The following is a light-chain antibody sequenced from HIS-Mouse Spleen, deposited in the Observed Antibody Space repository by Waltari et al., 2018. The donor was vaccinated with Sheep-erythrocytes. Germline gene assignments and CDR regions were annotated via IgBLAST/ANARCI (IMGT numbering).Light chain of an antibody. Sequence: SSELTQPPSVSVSPGQTARITSSGDTLGDKYACWYQQKPGQSPVLVIYQDTKRPSGIPERFSGSNSGNTATLTISGTQAMDEADYYCQAWDSSIVVFGGGTKLTVL. J-gene: IGLJ2*01. CDR3: QAWDSSIVV. V-gene: IGLV3-1*01. CDR2: QDT. CDR1: TLGDKY.